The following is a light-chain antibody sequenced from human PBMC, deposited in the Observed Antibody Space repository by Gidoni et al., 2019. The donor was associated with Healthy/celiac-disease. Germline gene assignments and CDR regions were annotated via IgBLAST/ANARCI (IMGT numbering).Light chain of an antibody. Sequence: DIQMTQSPSTLSASVGDRVTITCQASQSISIWLAWYQQKPGKAPKLLIYKASSLESGVPSRFSGSGSGTEFTLTISSLQPDDFATYYCQQYNSYWYTFXXXTKLEIK. CDR2: KAS. V-gene: IGKV1-5*03. CDR3: QQYNSYWYT. CDR1: QSISIW. J-gene: IGKJ2*01.